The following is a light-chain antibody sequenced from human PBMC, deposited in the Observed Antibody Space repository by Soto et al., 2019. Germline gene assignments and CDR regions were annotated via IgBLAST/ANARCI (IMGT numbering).Light chain of an antibody. Sequence: EIVMTQSPATLSVSPGAIATLSCRASQTISTDLAWYQQKPGQAPRVLIYAASNRATGIPARFSGSGSGTEFTLTISSLQSEDSADYYCQQYSSLYTFGQGTKLEIK. CDR1: QTISTD. V-gene: IGKV3-15*01. J-gene: IGKJ2*01. CDR3: QQYSSLYT. CDR2: AAS.